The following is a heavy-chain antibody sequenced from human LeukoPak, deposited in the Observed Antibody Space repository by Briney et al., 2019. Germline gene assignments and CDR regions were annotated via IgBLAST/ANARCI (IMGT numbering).Heavy chain of an antibody. V-gene: IGHV1-8*01. CDR1: GYTFASYD. Sequence: ASVKVSCKASGYTFASYDINWVRQATGQGLEWMGWMNPNSGNTGYAQKFQGRVTMTRSTSISTAYMELSSLRSEDTAVYYCARGRRFLEWLLAYYYYYMDVWGKGTTVTVS. J-gene: IGHJ6*03. CDR2: MNPNSGNT. D-gene: IGHD3-3*01. CDR3: ARGRRFLEWLLAYYYYYMDV.